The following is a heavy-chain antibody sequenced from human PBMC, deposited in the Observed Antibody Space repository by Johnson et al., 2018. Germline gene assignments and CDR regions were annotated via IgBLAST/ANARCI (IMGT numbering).Heavy chain of an antibody. V-gene: IGHV3-9*01. J-gene: IGHJ3*02. CDR1: GFTFDDYA. CDR2: ISWNSGSI. D-gene: IGHD3-22*01. Sequence: VALLESGGGLVQPGRTLRLCCAASGFTFDDYAMPWVRQAPGKGLEWVSSISWNSGSIAYANSVRGRFTIPRDNAKNSLYLQMNNLRAEDTALYYCAKANYYYDTSGPGAFDIWGQGTMVTVSS. CDR3: AKANYYYDTSGPGAFDI.